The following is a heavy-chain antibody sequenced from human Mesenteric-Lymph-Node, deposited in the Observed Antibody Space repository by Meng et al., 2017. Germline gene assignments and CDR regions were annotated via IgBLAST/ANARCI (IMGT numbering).Heavy chain of an antibody. Sequence: QLTLKESGPTLVKPTQTLTLTCPFSGFSLSTSGVGVGWIRQLPGKALEWLALIYWDDDKRYSPSLKSRLTITKDSAKNQVVLTMTNMDPMDTGTYYCSDRGSRSSRDYFDSWGQGILVTVSS. CDR3: SDRGSRSSRDYFDS. D-gene: IGHD6-6*01. CDR2: IYWDDDK. CDR1: GFSLSTSGVG. J-gene: IGHJ4*02. V-gene: IGHV2-5*02.